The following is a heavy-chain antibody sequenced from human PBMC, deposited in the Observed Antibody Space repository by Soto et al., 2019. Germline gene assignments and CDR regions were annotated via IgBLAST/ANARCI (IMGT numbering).Heavy chain of an antibody. J-gene: IGHJ6*02. CDR2: IIPIFGTA. CDR3: AREAVAGPYYHGMDV. CDR1: VCTFSSYA. D-gene: IGHD6-19*01. Sequence: SVKVSCKASVCTFSSYAISWVRQAPGQGLEWMGGIIPIFGTANYAQKFQGRVTITADESTSTAYMELSSLRSEDTAVHYCAREAVAGPYYHGMDVWGQGTTVTVSS. V-gene: IGHV1-69*13.